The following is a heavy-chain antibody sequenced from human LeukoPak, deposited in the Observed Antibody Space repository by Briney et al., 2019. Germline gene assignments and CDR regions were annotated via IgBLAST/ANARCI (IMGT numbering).Heavy chain of an antibody. CDR1: GFTVSSNY. V-gene: IGHV3-53*01. CDR3: ASHYGELQLDY. Sequence: PGGSLRLSCAASGFTVSSNYMSWVRQAPGKGLEWVSVIYSGGSTYYADSVKGRFTISRDNSKNTLYLQMNSLRAEDTAVYYCASHYGELQLDYWGQGTLVTVSS. J-gene: IGHJ4*02. CDR2: IYSGGST. D-gene: IGHD4-17*01.